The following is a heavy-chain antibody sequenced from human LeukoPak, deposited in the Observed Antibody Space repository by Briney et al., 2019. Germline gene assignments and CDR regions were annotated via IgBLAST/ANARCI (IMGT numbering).Heavy chain of an antibody. Sequence: GGSLRLSCAASGFTFSSYAMHWVRQAPGKGLEWVAVISYDGSNKYYADSVKGRFTISRDNSKNALSLQMNSLRAEDTAVYYCAKDSSAYYRYFDYWGQGTLVIVSS. CDR2: ISYDGSNK. CDR1: GFTFSSYA. D-gene: IGHD3-22*01. V-gene: IGHV3-30*04. CDR3: AKDSSAYYRYFDY. J-gene: IGHJ4*02.